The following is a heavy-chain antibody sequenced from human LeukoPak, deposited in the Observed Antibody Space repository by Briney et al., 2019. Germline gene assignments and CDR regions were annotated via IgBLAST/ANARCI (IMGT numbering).Heavy chain of an antibody. D-gene: IGHD2-2*01. CDR1: GYTFTGYY. J-gene: IGHJ5*02. CDR3: ARPLYCSSTSCDWDNWFDP. V-gene: IGHV1-2*02. CDR2: INPNSGGT. Sequence: ASVKVSCKASGYTFTGYYMHWVRQPPGQGLEWMGWINPNSGGTNYAQKFQGRVTMTRDTSISTAYMEMSRLRSDDTAVYYCARPLYCSSTSCDWDNWFDPWGQGTLVTVSS.